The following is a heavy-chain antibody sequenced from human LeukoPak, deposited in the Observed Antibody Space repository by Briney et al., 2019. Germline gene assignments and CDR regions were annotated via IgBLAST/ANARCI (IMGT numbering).Heavy chain of an antibody. CDR3: ARMYNWSYAGTDAFDI. Sequence: SQTLSLTCAISGDSVSSNSAAWNWIRQSPSRGLEWLGRTYYRSKWYNDYAVSVKSRITISPDTSKNQFSLQLNSVTPEDTAVYYCARMYNWSYAGTDAFDIWGQGTMVTVSS. D-gene: IGHD1-7*01. V-gene: IGHV6-1*01. J-gene: IGHJ3*02. CDR2: TYYRSKWYN. CDR1: GDSVSSNSAA.